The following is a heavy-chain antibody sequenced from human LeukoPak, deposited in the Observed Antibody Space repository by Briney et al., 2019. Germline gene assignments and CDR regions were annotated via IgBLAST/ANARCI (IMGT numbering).Heavy chain of an antibody. CDR1: GYTFTSYH. V-gene: IGHV1-18*01. CDR3: ARGLGGSGSYSLIFDS. J-gene: IGHJ4*02. D-gene: IGHD1-26*01. CDR2: ISAYNGNT. Sequence: GASVKVSCKASGYTFTSYHINWVRLAPGQGLEWMGWISAYNGNTKYAQKLQGRVTMTTDTSTSTAYMDLRSLRSDDTAVYYCARGLGGSGSYSLIFDSWGQGTLVTVSS.